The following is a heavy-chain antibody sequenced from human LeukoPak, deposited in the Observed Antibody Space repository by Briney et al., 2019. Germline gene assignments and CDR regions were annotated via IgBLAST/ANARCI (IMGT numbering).Heavy chain of an antibody. J-gene: IGHJ4*02. Sequence: ASVKVSCKASGYTFTGYYMHWVRQAPGQGLEWMGRINPNSGGTNYAQKFQGWVTMTRDTSISTAYMELSRLRSDDTAVYYCARSYYYGSGSYRPLDYWGQGTLVTVSS. CDR1: GYTFTGYY. D-gene: IGHD3-10*01. V-gene: IGHV1-2*04. CDR3: ARSYYYGSGSYRPLDY. CDR2: INPNSGGT.